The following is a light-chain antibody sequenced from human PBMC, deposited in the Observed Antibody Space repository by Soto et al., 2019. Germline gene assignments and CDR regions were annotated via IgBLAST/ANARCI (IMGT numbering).Light chain of an antibody. CDR2: GAS. CDR3: AYYGTSGYT. CDR1: QSVSSSY. V-gene: IGKV3-20*01. J-gene: IGKJ2*01. Sequence: VVLTQSPGTLSLSPGERATLSCRASQSVSSSYLAWYQQKPGQAPRLLIYGASSRATGIPDRFSGSGSGTDLTRTFSRLAPEDFEVYYCAYYGTSGYTCGRGTDLEIK.